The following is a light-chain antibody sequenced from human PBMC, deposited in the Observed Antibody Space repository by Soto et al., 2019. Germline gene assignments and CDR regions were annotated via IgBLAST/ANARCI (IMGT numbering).Light chain of an antibody. J-gene: IGKJ2*01. CDR3: HQYADAPNT. CDR1: QSVSHNY. Sequence: EIVLTQSPGTLSLSPGDRATLSCTASQSVSHNYLAWSQQEPGQAPRLLIYGASNRATGFPDRFSGSGSGTDFTLTISRLEPEDFAVYYCHQYADAPNTFGQGTKLEIK. V-gene: IGKV3-20*01. CDR2: GAS.